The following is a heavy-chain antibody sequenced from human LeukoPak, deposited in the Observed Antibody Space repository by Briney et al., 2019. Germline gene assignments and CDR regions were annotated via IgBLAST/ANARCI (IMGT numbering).Heavy chain of an antibody. CDR2: ISGSGGST. Sequence: GGSLRLSCAASGFTFSSYAMSWVRQAPGKGLEWVSAISGSGGSTYYADSVKGRFTISRDNSKNTLYLQMNSLKTEDTAVYYCTSLTGGYYGSGSYKWGYWGQGTLVTVSS. CDR1: GFTFSSYA. D-gene: IGHD3-10*01. V-gene: IGHV3-23*01. J-gene: IGHJ4*02. CDR3: TSLTGGYYGSGSYKWGY.